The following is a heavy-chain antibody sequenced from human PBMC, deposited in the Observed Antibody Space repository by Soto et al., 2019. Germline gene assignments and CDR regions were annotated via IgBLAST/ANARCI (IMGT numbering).Heavy chain of an antibody. Sequence: GGSLRLSCAASGFAFCDFAIFFFRQFPCKGLEWISLVNWDGDTTFYADAVKGRFIISRDNSKNSVYLQMNSLRSEDSAMYYCAKGATVTTHYQYYGMDVWGQGTTVTVSS. V-gene: IGHV3-43D*04. CDR1: GFAFCDFA. CDR3: AKGATVTTHYQYYGMDV. CDR2: VNWDGDTT. D-gene: IGHD4-17*01. J-gene: IGHJ6*02.